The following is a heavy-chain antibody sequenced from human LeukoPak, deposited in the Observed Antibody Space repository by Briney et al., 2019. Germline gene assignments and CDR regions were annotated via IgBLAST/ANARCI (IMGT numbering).Heavy chain of an antibody. CDR3: AKDRSCTNDICHGDFDY. Sequence: GGSLRLSCAASGFTFSGYAVGWVRQAQGKGLEGVSSICGSGGSTYSADSVKGRFTISRDNSKSTLYLQMNSLRAEDTAIYYCAKDRSCTNDICHGDFDYWGQGTLVTVSS. CDR2: ICGSGGST. V-gene: IGHV3-23*01. J-gene: IGHJ4*02. D-gene: IGHD2-8*01. CDR1: GFTFSGYA.